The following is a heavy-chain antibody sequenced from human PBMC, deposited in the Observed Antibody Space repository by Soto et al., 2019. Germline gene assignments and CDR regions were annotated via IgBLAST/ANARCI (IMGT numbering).Heavy chain of an antibody. Sequence: QVQLVQSGAEVKKPGSSVKVSCKASGGTFSSYTISWVRQAPGQGLEWMGRIIPILGIANYAQKFQGRVAITADKSTSTAYMELSSLRSEDTAVYYCAVEGRCSGGSCYSGYNWFDPWGQGTLVTVSS. V-gene: IGHV1-69*02. CDR3: AVEGRCSGGSCYSGYNWFDP. CDR1: GGTFSSYT. CDR2: IIPILGIA. J-gene: IGHJ5*02. D-gene: IGHD2-15*01.